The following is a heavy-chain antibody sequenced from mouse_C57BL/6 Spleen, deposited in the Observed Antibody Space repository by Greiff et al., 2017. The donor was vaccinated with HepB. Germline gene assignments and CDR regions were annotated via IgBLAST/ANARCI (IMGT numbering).Heavy chain of an antibody. V-gene: IGHV1-50*01. J-gene: IGHJ2*01. Sequence: QVQLKQPGAELVKPGASVKLSCKASGYTFTSYWMQWVKQRPGQGLEWIGEIDPSDSYTNYNQKFKGKATLTVDTSSSTAYMQLSSLTSEDSAVYYCARRNYYGSVFDYWGQGTTLTVSS. D-gene: IGHD1-1*01. CDR3: ARRNYYGSVFDY. CDR1: GYTFTSYW. CDR2: IDPSDSYT.